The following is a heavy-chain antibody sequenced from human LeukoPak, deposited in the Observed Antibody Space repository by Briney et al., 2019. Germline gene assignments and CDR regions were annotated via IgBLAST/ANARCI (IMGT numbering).Heavy chain of an antibody. D-gene: IGHD6-13*01. Sequence: GASVKVSCKASGYTFTSYAMNWVRQAPGQGLEWMGWINPNSGDTKYAQKFQGRVTMTRDTSINTAYMHLSGLTSDDTALYYCAKGRAYSAYTSPDSWGQGTLVTVSS. CDR2: INPNSGDT. J-gene: IGHJ4*02. CDR1: GYTFTSYA. CDR3: AKGRAYSAYTSPDS. V-gene: IGHV1-2*02.